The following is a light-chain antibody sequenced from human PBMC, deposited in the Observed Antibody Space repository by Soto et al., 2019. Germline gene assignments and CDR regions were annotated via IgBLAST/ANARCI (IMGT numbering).Light chain of an antibody. J-gene: IGKJ1*01. Sequence: EIVLTQSPGTVSLSPGERATLSFRASQSVSSNLAWYQQKPGQAPRLLIYGASTRATGIPARFSGSGSGTEFTLTISSLQSEDFAVYYCQHYSAFSVTFGQGTKVDIK. V-gene: IGKV3-15*01. CDR2: GAS. CDR3: QHYSAFSVT. CDR1: QSVSSN.